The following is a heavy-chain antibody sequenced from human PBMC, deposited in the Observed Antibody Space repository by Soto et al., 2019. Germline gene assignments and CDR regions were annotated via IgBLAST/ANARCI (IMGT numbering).Heavy chain of an antibody. D-gene: IGHD5-18*01. CDR1: GGSIGSDHYY. J-gene: IGHJ4*02. CDR3: ARGGYSYGLDY. Sequence: SETLSLTCTVSGGSIGSDHYYWGWIRQSPGKGLEWIAYIYYSGGTYFNPSLKSRVSISVDTSKNQFSLKLSSMTAADTAVYFCARGGYSYGLDYWGQGTQVTVSS. CDR2: IYYSGGT. V-gene: IGHV4-39*07.